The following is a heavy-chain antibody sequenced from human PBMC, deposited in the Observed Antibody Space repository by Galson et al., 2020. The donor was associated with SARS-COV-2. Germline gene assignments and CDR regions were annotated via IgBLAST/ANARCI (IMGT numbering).Heavy chain of an antibody. CDR2: INPSGDNT. CDR1: GYTFISFY. D-gene: IGHD2-21*01. J-gene: IGHJ4*02. CDR3: AREWGDINSSVFDY. Sequence: ASVKVSRKASGYTFISFYIHWVRQAPGQGLEWMGVINPSGDNTPYAQKLRGRVTVTRDMSTQTVYMELSSLTSEDTAVYYCAREWGDINSSVFDYWGQGSLVVVSS. V-gene: IGHV1-46*04.